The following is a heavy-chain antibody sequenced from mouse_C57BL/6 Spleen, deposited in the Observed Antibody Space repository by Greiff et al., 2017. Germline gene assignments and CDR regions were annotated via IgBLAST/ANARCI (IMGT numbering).Heavy chain of an antibody. J-gene: IGHJ2*01. V-gene: IGHV1-53*01. CDR1: GYTFTSYW. Sequence: QVQLKQPGTELVKPGASVKLSCKASGYTFTSYWMHWVKQRPGQGLEWNGNINPSNGGTNYNEKFKSKATLTVDKSSSTAYMQLSSLTSEDSAVYYCAREGFYYDYDACYFDYWGQGTTLTVSS. CDR2: INPSNGGT. CDR3: AREGFYYDYDACYFDY. D-gene: IGHD2-4*01.